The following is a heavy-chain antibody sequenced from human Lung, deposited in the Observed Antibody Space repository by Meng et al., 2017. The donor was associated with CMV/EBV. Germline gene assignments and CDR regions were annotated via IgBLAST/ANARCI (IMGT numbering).Heavy chain of an antibody. CDR2: VNPYNGDG. CDR3: VRAVHGLEI. D-gene: IGHD4-17*01. CDR1: GYTLTTYD. J-gene: IGHJ6*02. V-gene: IGHV1-8*01. Sequence: ASVKVSCKASGYTLTTYDINWVRQAPGQGLEWMGWVNPYNGDGGYAQRFQGRVTVTTDTSINTAYLELTSLRSDDTAVYYCVRAVHGLEIWGQGTTVTVSS.